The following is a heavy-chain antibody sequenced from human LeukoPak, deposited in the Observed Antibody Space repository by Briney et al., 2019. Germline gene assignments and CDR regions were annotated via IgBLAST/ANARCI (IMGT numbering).Heavy chain of an antibody. CDR2: IRYDGSNK. V-gene: IGHV3-30*02. CDR1: GFTFSSYG. CDR3: AKVSSDIVVVPAASSFDY. D-gene: IGHD2-2*01. J-gene: IGHJ4*02. Sequence: PGGSLRLSCAASGFTFSSYGMHWVRQAPGKGLEWVAFIRYDGSNKYYADSVKGRFTISRDNSKSTLYLQMNSLRAEDTAVYYCAKVSSDIVVVPAASSFDYWGQGTLVTVSS.